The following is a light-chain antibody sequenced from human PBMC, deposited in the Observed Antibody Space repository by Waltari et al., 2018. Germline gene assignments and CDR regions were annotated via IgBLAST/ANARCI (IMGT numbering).Light chain of an antibody. Sequence: DIQMTQSPSSLSASVGDRVTITCQASQDIINYLNWYQQKPGKAPKLLIYDASNLETGVPSRFSGSGSGTDFTFTISSLQPEDIATYYCQQYDNLPLTVGGGTKVEIK. V-gene: IGKV1-33*01. CDR2: DAS. CDR3: QQYDNLPLT. CDR1: QDIINY. J-gene: IGKJ4*01.